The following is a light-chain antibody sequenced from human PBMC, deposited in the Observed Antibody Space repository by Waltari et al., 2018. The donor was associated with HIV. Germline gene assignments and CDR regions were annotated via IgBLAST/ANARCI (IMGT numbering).Light chain of an antibody. Sequence: DTVMIQSPDSLVASLVERATINCKPSRPILNHSNEKDCLVWHQPKPGPPPKLLIYWTSIRESGVPERFSGSGSRTDFTLTISSLQPEDVALYFCQQYHDDPRTFGQGTKLEVK. CDR3: QQYHDDPRT. J-gene: IGKJ1*01. CDR1: RPILNHSNEKDC. V-gene: IGKV4-1*01. CDR2: WTS.